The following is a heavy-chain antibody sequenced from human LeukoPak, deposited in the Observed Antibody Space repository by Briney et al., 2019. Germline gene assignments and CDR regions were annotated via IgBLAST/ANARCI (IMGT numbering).Heavy chain of an antibody. D-gene: IGHD4-23*01. CDR3: AKNEGRWAAYNDY. CDR1: GFTFSSYW. Sequence: QPGGSLRLSCAASGFTFSSYWMSWVRQAPGKGLEWVANIAQDGSDKYYVDSVKGRFTISRDNAKNSLYLQMNSLRAEDTAVYYCAKNEGRWAAYNDYWGQGTLVTVSS. V-gene: IGHV3-7*01. CDR2: IAQDGSDK. J-gene: IGHJ4*02.